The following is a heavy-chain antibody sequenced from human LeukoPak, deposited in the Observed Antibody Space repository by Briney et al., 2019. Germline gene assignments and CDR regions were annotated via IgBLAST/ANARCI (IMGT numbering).Heavy chain of an antibody. CDR2: VYYSGST. J-gene: IGHJ4*02. D-gene: IGHD6-6*01. CDR3: ARRAGGSSSANFDY. CDR1: GYSISSSNW. V-gene: IGHV4-28*06. Sequence: SETLSLTCAVSGYSISSSNWWGWIRQPPGKGLEWIGYVYYSGSTNYNPSLKSRVTMSVDTSKNQFSLKLSSVTALDTAVYYCARRAGGSSSANFDYWGQGTLVTVSS.